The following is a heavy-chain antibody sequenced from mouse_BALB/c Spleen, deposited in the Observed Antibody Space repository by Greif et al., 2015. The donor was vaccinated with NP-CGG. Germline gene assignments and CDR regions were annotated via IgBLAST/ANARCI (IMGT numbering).Heavy chain of an antibody. CDR1: GFTFSSFG. CDR2: ISSGSSTI. J-gene: IGHJ4*01. D-gene: IGHD2-1*01. V-gene: IGHV5-17*02. Sequence: EVKLMESGGGLVQPGGSRKLSCAASGFTFSSFGMHWVRQAPEKGLEWVAYISSGSSTIYYADTVKGRFTISRDYPKNTLFLQMTSLRSEDTAMYYCARYGNYAMDYWGQGTSVTVSS. CDR3: ARYGNYAMDY.